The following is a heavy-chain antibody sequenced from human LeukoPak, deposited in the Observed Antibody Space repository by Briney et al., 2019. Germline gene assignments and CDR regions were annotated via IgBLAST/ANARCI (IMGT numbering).Heavy chain of an antibody. Sequence: ASVKVSCKASGGTFSSYAISWVRQAPGQGLEWMGRIIPIFGTANYAQKFQGRVTITTDESTSTAYMELSSLRSDDTAVYYCARDRAVWSGFNFDYWGQGTLVTVSS. CDR3: ARDRAVWSGFNFDY. CDR1: GGTFSSYA. V-gene: IGHV1-69*05. D-gene: IGHD3-3*01. CDR2: IIPIFGTA. J-gene: IGHJ4*02.